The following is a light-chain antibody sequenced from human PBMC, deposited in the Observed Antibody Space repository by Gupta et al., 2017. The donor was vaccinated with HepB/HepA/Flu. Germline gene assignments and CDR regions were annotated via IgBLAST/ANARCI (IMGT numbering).Light chain of an antibody. Sequence: QSALTQPASVSGSPGQSITISCAGTSSDIGGYNYVSWYQQHPGKAPKLMIYDVSDRPSGVSNRFSGSKSGYTASLTISGLQAEDEAKYYCSSYTRSSTLVFGGGTKLTVL. J-gene: IGLJ3*02. CDR1: SSDIGGYNY. V-gene: IGLV2-14*03. CDR3: SSYTRSSTLV. CDR2: DVS.